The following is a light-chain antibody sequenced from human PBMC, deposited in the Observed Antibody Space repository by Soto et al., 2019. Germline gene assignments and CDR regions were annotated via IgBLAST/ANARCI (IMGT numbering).Light chain of an antibody. CDR1: ESVRTS. V-gene: IGKV3D-15*01. CDR2: DAS. Sequence: EIVMTQSPATLSASPGERASLSCRASESVRTSLAWYQQKPGQAPRLLIYDASTRATGIPARFSGSGSGTDFTLTISSLEPEDFAVYYCQQYSNWPAITFGQGTRLEIK. CDR3: QQYSNWPAIT. J-gene: IGKJ5*01.